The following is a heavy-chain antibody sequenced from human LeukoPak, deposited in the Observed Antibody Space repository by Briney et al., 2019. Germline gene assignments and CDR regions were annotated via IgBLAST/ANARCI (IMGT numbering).Heavy chain of an antibody. Sequence: SETLSLTCAVYGGSFSGYYWSWIRQPPGKGLEWIGEINHSGSTNYNPSLKSRVTISVDTSKNQFSLKLSSVTAADAAVYYCARSGYCSGGSCYHANLDYWGQGTLVTVSS. V-gene: IGHV4-34*01. D-gene: IGHD2-15*01. CDR1: GGSFSGYY. CDR3: ARSGYCSGGSCYHANLDY. CDR2: INHSGST. J-gene: IGHJ4*02.